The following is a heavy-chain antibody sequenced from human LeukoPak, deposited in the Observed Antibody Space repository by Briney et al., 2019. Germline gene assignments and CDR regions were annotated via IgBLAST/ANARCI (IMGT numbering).Heavy chain of an antibody. CDR3: ARDTVPAAIIYYLDY. CDR2: ISYDGSNK. CDR1: GFTFSSYA. J-gene: IGHJ4*02. V-gene: IGHV3-30*04. D-gene: IGHD2-2*01. Sequence: PGGSLRLSCAASGFTFSSYAMHWVRQAPGKGLEWVAVISYDGSNKYYADSVKGRFTISRDNSKNTLYLQMDSLRAEDTAVYYCARDTVPAAIIYYLDYWGQGTLVTVSS.